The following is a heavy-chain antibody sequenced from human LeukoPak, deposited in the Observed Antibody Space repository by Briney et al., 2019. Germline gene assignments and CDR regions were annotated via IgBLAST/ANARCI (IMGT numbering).Heavy chain of an antibody. J-gene: IGHJ4*02. D-gene: IGHD5-12*01. Sequence: GGSLRLSCVASGFTFANHWMAWVRQAPGKGLEWVANIEDDGEVKSYVESVKWRFTVSRDNAGASLYLQMDSLRAEDTVVYYRARHVPRGRSDFDCWGQGALLPVSS. CDR3: ARHVPRGRSDFDC. CDR2: IEDDGEVK. V-gene: IGHV3-7*01. CDR1: GFTFANHW.